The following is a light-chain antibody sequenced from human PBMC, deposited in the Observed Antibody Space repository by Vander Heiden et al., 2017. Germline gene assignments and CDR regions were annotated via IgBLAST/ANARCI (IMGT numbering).Light chain of an antibody. J-gene: IGKJ4*01. CDR1: QSINSW. V-gene: IGKV1-5*03. Sequence: DIQMTQSPSTLSASVGDRVTITCRASQSINSWLAWYQQNPGKAPKLLIYKASSLESGVPSSFSGSGSGREFTLTISSLQPDDFATYYCQQYNSYPVTFGGGTKVEIK. CDR2: KAS. CDR3: QQYNSYPVT.